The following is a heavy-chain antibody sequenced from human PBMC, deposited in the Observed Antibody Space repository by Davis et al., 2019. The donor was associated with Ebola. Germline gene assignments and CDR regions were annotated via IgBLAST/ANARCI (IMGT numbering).Heavy chain of an antibody. D-gene: IGHD2-2*01. V-gene: IGHV4-34*01. CDR3: ARIVVVPAAMRSRDYYYYGMDV. CDR1: GGSFSGYY. J-gene: IGHJ6*02. CDR2: INHSGST. Sequence: SETLSLTCAVYGGSFSGYYWSWIRQPPGKGLEWIGDINHSGSTNYNPSLKSRVTISVDTSKNQFSLKLSSVTAADTAVYYCARIVVVPAAMRSRDYYYYGMDVWGQGTTVTVSS.